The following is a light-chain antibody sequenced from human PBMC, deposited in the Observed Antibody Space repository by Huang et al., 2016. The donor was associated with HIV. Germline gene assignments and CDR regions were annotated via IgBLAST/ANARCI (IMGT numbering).Light chain of an antibody. J-gene: IGKJ2*01. CDR3: QQYNNWPRT. CDR2: DAS. Sequence: EIVMTQSPATLSVSPGERATLFCRASQSVSSNLGWYQHKPGQAPRLLIYDASTRATGIPARFSGSGSGTHFALTINSLQSEDFAVYYCQQYNNWPRTFGQGTKLEIK. CDR1: QSVSSN. V-gene: IGKV3-15*01.